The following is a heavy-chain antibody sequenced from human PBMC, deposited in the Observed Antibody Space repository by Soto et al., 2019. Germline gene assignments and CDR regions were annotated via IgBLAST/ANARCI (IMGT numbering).Heavy chain of an antibody. CDR1: GYTFTSYY. CDR3: APQFGGGYSSSVGVNGFDI. Sequence: ASVKVSCKASGYTFTSYYMHWVRQAPGQGLEWMGIINPSGGSTSYAQKFQGRVTMTRDTSTSTVYMELSSLRSEDTAVYYCAPQFGGGYSSSVGVNGFDIWGQGTMVTVSS. J-gene: IGHJ3*02. V-gene: IGHV1-46*01. CDR2: INPSGGST. D-gene: IGHD6-6*01.